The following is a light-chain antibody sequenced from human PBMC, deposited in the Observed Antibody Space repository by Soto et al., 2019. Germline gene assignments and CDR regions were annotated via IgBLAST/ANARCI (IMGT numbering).Light chain of an antibody. J-gene: IGLJ1*01. V-gene: IGLV2-8*01. CDR3: GSYAGSNGYV. CDR2: EVS. CDR1: STDVGGYNY. Sequence: QSALTQPPSASGSPGQSVTMSCTGASTDVGGYNYVSWYQHQPAKAPNLMIYEVSKRPSGVPDGFSGSKSGNTASLTVSGRQAEDEADDYCGSYAGSNGYVFGTGTKLTVL.